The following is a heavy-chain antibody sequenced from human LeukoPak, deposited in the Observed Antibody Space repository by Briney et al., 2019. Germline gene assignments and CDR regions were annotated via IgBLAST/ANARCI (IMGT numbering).Heavy chain of an antibody. CDR1: GYTITSNY. J-gene: IGHJ4*02. CDR2: INPSGGST. D-gene: IGHD5-12*01. CDR3: ARENSGYDVFDY. Sequence: ASVKVSCKASGYTITSNYMHWVRQAPGQGLEWMGIINPSGGSTSYAQKFQGRVTMTRDTSTSTVYMELSSLRSEDTAVYYCARENSGYDVFDYWGPGTLVTVSS. V-gene: IGHV1-46*01.